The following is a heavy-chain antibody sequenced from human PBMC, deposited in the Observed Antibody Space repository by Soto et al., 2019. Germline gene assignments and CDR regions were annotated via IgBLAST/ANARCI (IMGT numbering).Heavy chain of an antibody. CDR1: GYTFTSYG. Sequence: ASVKVSCKASGYTFTSYGISWVRQAPGQGLEWMGWISAYNGNTNYAQKLQGRVTMTTDTSTSTAYTELRSLRSDDTAVYYCARDMGSGPTYFDYWGQGTLVTVSS. V-gene: IGHV1-18*04. CDR2: ISAYNGNT. J-gene: IGHJ4*02. D-gene: IGHD2-15*01. CDR3: ARDMGSGPTYFDY.